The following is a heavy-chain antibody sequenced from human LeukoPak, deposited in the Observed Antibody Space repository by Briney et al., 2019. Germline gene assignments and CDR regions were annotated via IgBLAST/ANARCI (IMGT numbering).Heavy chain of an antibody. D-gene: IGHD3-10*01. CDR3: AKETMVRGVKVDY. CDR1: GFTFSSYV. CDR2: ISGSGSST. Sequence: PGGSLRLSCAASGFTFSSYVMSWVRQAPGKGLEWVSGISGSGSSTYYADSVKGRFTISRDNSKNTLYLQMNSLRAEDTAVYYCAKETMVRGVKVDYWGQGTLVTVSS. V-gene: IGHV3-23*01. J-gene: IGHJ4*02.